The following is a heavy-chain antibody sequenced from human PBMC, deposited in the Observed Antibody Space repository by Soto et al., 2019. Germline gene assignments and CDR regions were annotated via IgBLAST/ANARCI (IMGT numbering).Heavy chain of an antibody. V-gene: IGHV4-38-2*01. CDR2: IYHSGST. D-gene: IGHD2-8*02. J-gene: IGHJ4*02. Sequence: LSLTCAVSGYSISSGYYWGWIRQPPGKGLEWIGSIYHSGSTYYNPSLKSRVTISVDTSKNQFSLKLSSVTAADTAVYYCARATGGFLVDYWGQGTLVTVSS. CDR1: GYSISSGYY. CDR3: ARATGGFLVDY.